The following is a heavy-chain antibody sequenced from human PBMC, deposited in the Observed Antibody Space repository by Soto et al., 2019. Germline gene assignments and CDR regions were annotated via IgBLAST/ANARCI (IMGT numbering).Heavy chain of an antibody. Sequence: KTSETLSLTCAVSGGSISSSNWWSWVRQPPGKGLEWIGEIYHSGSTNYNPSLKSRVTISVDKSKNQFSLKLSSVTAADTAVYYCGSIVVVVAATSLPNKYFDYWGQGTLVTVSS. CDR1: GGSISSSNW. J-gene: IGHJ4*02. CDR3: GSIVVVVAATSLPNKYFDY. D-gene: IGHD2-15*01. V-gene: IGHV4-4*02. CDR2: IYHSGST.